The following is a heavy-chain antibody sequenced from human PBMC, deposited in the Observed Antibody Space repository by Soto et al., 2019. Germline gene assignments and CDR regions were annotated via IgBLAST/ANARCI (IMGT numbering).Heavy chain of an antibody. CDR3: ARRVHGWNYFGY. D-gene: IGHD6-19*01. J-gene: IGHJ4*02. CDR2: INYSGNT. V-gene: IGHV4-39*01. CDR1: GGSISSISFY. Sequence: SETRSLTCTLSGGSISSISFYWGWIRQPPGKGLEWIGSINYSGNTYYNSSPETRVTISLDPSKHQCSLTLSSVTAADSAMYYCARRVHGWNYFGYWGEGTLVTVSS.